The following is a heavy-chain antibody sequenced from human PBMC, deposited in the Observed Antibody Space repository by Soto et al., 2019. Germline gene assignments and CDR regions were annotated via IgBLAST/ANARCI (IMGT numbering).Heavy chain of an antibody. J-gene: IGHJ3*02. Sequence: GESLKISCKGSGYSFTSYWIGWVRQMPGKGLEWMGIIYPGDSDTRYSPSFQGQVTISADKSISTAYLQWSSLKASDTAMYYCARPDPYSSGWYAFDIWGQGTMVTVSS. CDR3: ARPDPYSSGWYAFDI. CDR1: GYSFTSYW. CDR2: IYPGDSDT. V-gene: IGHV5-51*01. D-gene: IGHD6-19*01.